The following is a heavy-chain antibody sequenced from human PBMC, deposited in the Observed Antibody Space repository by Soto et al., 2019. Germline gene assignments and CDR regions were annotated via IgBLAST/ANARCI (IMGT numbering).Heavy chain of an antibody. J-gene: IGHJ4*01. CDR3: ARGFVDKYYYDSSGYYYRGLDY. CDR1: GYTFNHHG. D-gene: IGHD3-22*01. V-gene: IGHV1-18*01. Sequence: ASVKVSCKASGYTFNHHGIAWVRQAPGQGLEWMGWISTSNGNTKYAQKFQDRVTMTTDTSTSTAYMELSSLRSEDTAVYYCARGFVDKYYYDSSGYYYRGLDYWGQ. CDR2: ISTSNGNT.